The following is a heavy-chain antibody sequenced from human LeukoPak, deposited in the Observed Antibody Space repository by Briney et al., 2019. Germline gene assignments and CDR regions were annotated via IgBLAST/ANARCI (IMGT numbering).Heavy chain of an antibody. J-gene: IGHJ4*02. CDR2: IKGDGSKK. Sequence: GGSLRLSCAASGFTFSNSWMIWVRQAPGKGLEWVANIKGDGSKKYYVDSVKGRFTISRDNAKNSLYLQMNSLRVEDTAVYYCTRDLEYWGQGVLVTVSS. CDR3: TRDLEY. CDR1: GFTFSNSW. V-gene: IGHV3-7*01.